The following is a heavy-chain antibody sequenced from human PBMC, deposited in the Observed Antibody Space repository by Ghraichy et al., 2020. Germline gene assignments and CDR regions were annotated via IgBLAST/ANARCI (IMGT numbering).Heavy chain of an antibody. CDR1: GFTFSGYA. V-gene: IGHV3-23*01. Sequence: GESLNISCAASGFTFSGYAMSWVRQAPGKGPEWISSLSARTGNTFYADSVNGRFTISRDASKNTLYLQLNNLGADDAARYYCARFSYCGGDCPLDYWGPGTLVSVSS. CDR3: ARFSYCGGDCPLDY. CDR2: LSARTGNT. D-gene: IGHD2-21*01. J-gene: IGHJ4*02.